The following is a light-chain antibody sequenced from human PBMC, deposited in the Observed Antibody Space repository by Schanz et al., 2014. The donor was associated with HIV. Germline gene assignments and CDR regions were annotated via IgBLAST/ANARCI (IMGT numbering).Light chain of an antibody. J-gene: IGKJ1*01. CDR3: QQSYSSPRT. Sequence: DIHVTQSPSSLSASVGETITITCRASQIISKSLNWYQQKPGKPPNLLIHGASTLQTGVPVRFSGSGSGKDFTLIISGLQPEDFATYYCQQSYSSPRTFGQGTKVEVK. CDR1: QIISKS. V-gene: IGKV1-39*01. CDR2: GAS.